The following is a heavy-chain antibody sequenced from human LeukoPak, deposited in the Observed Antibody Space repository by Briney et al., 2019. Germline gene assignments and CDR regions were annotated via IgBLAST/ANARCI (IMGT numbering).Heavy chain of an antibody. V-gene: IGHV4-4*07. CDR3: AREPNGTPYYFDY. J-gene: IGHJ4*02. Sequence: PSETLSLTCAVYGGSFSGYYWSWIRQPAGKGLEWIGRIYTSGSTNYNPSLKSRVTMSVDTSKNQFSLKLSSVTAADTAVYYCAREPNGTPYYFDYWGQGTLVTVSS. CDR2: IYTSGST. D-gene: IGHD1-1*01. CDR1: GGSFSGYY.